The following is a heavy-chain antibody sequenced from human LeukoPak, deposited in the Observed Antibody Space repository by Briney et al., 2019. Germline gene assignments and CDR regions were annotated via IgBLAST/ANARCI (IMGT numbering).Heavy chain of an antibody. Sequence: GGSLRLSCAASGFTFSSYAMSWVRQAPGKGLEWVSAISSSGATTYYADSVKGRFTISRDNSKNTLYLQMNSLRAEDTAVYHCAKEVGATLDYWAQGTLVTVSS. CDR1: GFTFSSYA. D-gene: IGHD1-26*01. CDR3: AKEVGATLDY. J-gene: IGHJ4*02. CDR2: ISSSGATT. V-gene: IGHV3-23*01.